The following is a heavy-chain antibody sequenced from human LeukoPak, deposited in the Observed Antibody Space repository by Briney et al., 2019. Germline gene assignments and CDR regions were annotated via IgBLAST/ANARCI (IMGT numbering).Heavy chain of an antibody. CDR3: ARDRVRGSSSWYAFDI. CDR1: GYIFTAYY. D-gene: IGHD6-13*01. CDR2: INPNSGGT. Sequence: ASVKVSCKASGYIFTAYYVHWVRQAPGQGPEWMGWINPNSGGTKYAQNFQGRVTMTRDMSTSTVYMELSSLRSEDTAVYYCARDRVRGSSSWYAFDIWGQGTMVTVSS. V-gene: IGHV1-2*02. J-gene: IGHJ3*02.